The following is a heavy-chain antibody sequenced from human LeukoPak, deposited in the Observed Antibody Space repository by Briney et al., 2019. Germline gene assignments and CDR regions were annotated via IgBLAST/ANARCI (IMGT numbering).Heavy chain of an antibody. CDR2: IYPGDSDT. V-gene: IGHV5-51*01. Sequence: GESLQISCKGSGYSFTSYWIGWVRQLPGKGLEGMGIIYPGDSDTRYSPSFQGQVTISADKSISTAYLQWSSLKASDTATYYCARQYYDSSYAFDIWGQGTMVTVSS. CDR3: ARQYYDSSYAFDI. J-gene: IGHJ3*02. CDR1: GYSFTSYW. D-gene: IGHD3-10*01.